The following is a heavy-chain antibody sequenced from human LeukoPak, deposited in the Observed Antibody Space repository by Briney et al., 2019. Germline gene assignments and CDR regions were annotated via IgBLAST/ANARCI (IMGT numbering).Heavy chain of an antibody. J-gene: IGHJ4*02. CDR3: ARDRGAGDHFDY. V-gene: IGHV4-61*02. Sequence: SETLSLTCTVSGGSISSGSYYWSWIRQPAGKGLEWIGRIYTSGSTNYNPSLKSRVTISVDTSKNQFSLKLSSVTAADTAVYYCARDRGAGDHFDYWGQGTLVTVSS. D-gene: IGHD3-10*01. CDR2: IYTSGST. CDR1: GGSISSGSYY.